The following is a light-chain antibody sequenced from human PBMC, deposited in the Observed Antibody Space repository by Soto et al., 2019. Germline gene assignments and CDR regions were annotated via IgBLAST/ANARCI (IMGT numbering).Light chain of an antibody. Sequence: QAVVTQAPSLTVSPGGTVTLTCGSSTGAVTGSHYPYWLQQKPGQGPRTLIYNTNNKQSWTPARFSGSLLGGKAALTLSGAQPDDEADYYCLLSYSGARVWVFGGGTQLTVL. J-gene: IGLJ3*02. CDR3: LLSYSGARVWV. V-gene: IGLV7-46*01. CDR1: TGAVTGSHY. CDR2: NTN.